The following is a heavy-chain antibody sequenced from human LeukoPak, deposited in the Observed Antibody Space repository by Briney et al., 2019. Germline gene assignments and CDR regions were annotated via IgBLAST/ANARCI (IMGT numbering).Heavy chain of an antibody. CDR3: AKALYISNWFYFDY. V-gene: IGHV3-30*02. J-gene: IGHJ4*02. CDR2: IRYDGTTK. CDR1: GFTFSNSG. D-gene: IGHD6-13*01. Sequence: GGSLRLSCAASGFTFSNSGIHWVRQAPGKGLEWVAFIRYDGTTKYYADSVKGRFTISRDNSKSTLYLQMNSLRVEDTSLYYCAKALYISNWFYFDYWGQGTLVTVSS.